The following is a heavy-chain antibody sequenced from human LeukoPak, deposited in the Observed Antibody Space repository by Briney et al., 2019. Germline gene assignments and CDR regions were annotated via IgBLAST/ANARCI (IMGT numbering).Heavy chain of an antibody. CDR2: ISYDGSNK. V-gene: IGHV3-30*01. CDR1: GFTFSSYA. J-gene: IGHJ6*03. Sequence: GGSLRLSCAASGFTFSSYAMHWVRQAPGKGLEWVAVISYDGSNKYYADSVKGRFTISRDNSKNTLYLQMNSLRAEDTAVYYCARGGYYYYYMDVWGKGTTITVS. CDR3: ARGGYYYYYMDV.